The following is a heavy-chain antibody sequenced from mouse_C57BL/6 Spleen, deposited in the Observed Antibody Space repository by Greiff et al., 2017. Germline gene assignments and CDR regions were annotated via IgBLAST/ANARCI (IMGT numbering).Heavy chain of an antibody. CDR1: GFSLTSYG. V-gene: IGHV2-2*01. J-gene: IGHJ4*01. CDR2: IWSGGST. D-gene: IGHD1-1*01. Sequence: VHLVESGPGLVQPSQSLSITCTVSGFSLTSYGVHWVRQSPGKGLEWLGVIWSGGSTDYNAAFISRLSISKDNSKSQVFFKMNSLQADDTAIYYCARGVVAKDYAMDYWGQGTSVTVSS. CDR3: ARGVVAKDYAMDY.